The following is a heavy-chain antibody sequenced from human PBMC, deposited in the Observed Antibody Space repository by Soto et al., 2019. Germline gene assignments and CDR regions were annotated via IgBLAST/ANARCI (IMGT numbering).Heavy chain of an antibody. D-gene: IGHD3-3*01. CDR3: ARDYYDFWTEGFNWFDP. CDR1: GYTFTSYY. Sequence: ASVKVSCKASGYTFTSYYMHWVRQAPGQGLEWMGIINPSGGSTSYAQKFQGRVTMTRDTSTSTVYMELSSLRSEDTAVYYCARDYYDFWTEGFNWFDPRGQGTRVTVAS. CDR2: INPSGGST. V-gene: IGHV1-46*03. J-gene: IGHJ5*02.